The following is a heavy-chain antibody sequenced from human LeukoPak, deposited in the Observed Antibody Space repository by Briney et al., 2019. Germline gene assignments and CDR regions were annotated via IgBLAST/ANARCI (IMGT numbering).Heavy chain of an antibody. CDR1: GFIFSSYG. J-gene: IGHJ4*02. V-gene: IGHV3-30*03. CDR2: ISFDASNK. Sequence: GGSLRLSCAASGFIFSSYGMHWVRQAPGKGLEWVAVISFDASNKYYADSVKGRFTISRDNSKNTLYLQMNSLRAEDAAVYYCATEGSFDYWGQGTLVTVSS. CDR3: ATEGSFDY.